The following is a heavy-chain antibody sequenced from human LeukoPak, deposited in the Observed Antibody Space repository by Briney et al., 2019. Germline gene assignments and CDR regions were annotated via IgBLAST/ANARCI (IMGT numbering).Heavy chain of an antibody. CDR3: ARDLGSGSYRVLDY. V-gene: IGHV3-21*01. CDR2: ISSSSSYI. CDR1: GFTFSSYS. J-gene: IGHJ4*02. Sequence: GGSLRLTCAASGFTFSSYSMNWVRQAPGKGLEWVSSISSSSSYIYYADSVKGRFTISRDNAKNSLYLQMNSLRAEDTAVYYCARDLGSGSYRVLDYWGQGTLVTVSS. D-gene: IGHD3-10*01.